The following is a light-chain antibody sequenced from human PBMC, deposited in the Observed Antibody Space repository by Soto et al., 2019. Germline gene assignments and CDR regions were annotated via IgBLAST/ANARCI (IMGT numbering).Light chain of an antibody. Sequence: QSALTQPASVSGSPGQSLTISCTGTSSDVGGYNYVSWYQQHPGKAPKIMIYEVSTRPSGVSNRFSGSKSGNTASLTISRLPAEDEAYYYCSSSTSSSTVVFGGRTKLTV. CDR3: SSSTSSSTVV. V-gene: IGLV2-14*01. CDR1: SSDVGGYNY. J-gene: IGLJ2*01. CDR2: EVS.